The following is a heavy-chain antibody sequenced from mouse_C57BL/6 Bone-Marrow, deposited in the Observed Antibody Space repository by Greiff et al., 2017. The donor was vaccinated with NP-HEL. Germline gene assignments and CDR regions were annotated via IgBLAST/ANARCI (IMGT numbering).Heavy chain of an antibody. Sequence: VKLQQPGAELVMPGASVKLSCKASGYTFTSYWMHWVKQRPGQGLEWIGEIDPSDSYTNYNQKFKGKSTLTVDKSSSTAYMQLSSLTSEDSAVYYCARSEAIYYDYGWYFDVWGTGTTVTVSS. CDR1: GYTFTSYW. CDR2: IDPSDSYT. CDR3: ARSEAIYYDYGWYFDV. J-gene: IGHJ1*03. V-gene: IGHV1-69*01. D-gene: IGHD2-4*01.